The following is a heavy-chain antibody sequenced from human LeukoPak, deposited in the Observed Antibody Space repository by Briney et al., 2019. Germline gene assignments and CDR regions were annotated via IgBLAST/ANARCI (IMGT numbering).Heavy chain of an antibody. CDR2: ISAYNGNT. D-gene: IGHD2-2*01. CDR1: GYTFTSYG. V-gene: IGHV1-18*01. CDR3: ARLRVLSSTSPYYMDV. Sequence: GASVKVSCKASGYTFTSYGIGWVRQAPGQGLEWMGWISAYNGNTNYAQKLQGRVTMTTDTSTSTAYMELRSLRSDDTAVYYCARLRVLSSTSPYYMDVWGKGTTVTVSS. J-gene: IGHJ6*03.